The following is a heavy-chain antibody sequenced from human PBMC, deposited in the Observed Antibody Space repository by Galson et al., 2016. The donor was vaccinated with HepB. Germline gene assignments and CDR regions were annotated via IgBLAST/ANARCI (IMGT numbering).Heavy chain of an antibody. D-gene: IGHD3-10*01. CDR1: GDSISSYY. V-gene: IGHV4-59*01. J-gene: IGHJ4*01. Sequence: SETLSLTCTVSGDSISSYYCNWVWQAPGKGLEWIGYIHTSWSTKYSPSLKSRVTISLDTSKNQFSLNLSSVTAADMAVYYCVTGRGWLPDYWGQEPWSPSPQ. CDR2: IHTSWST. CDR3: VTGRGWLPDY.